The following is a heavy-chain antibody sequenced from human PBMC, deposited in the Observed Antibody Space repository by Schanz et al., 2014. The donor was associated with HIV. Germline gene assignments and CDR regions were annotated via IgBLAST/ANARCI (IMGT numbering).Heavy chain of an antibody. D-gene: IGHD2-2*01. CDR3: AKSTWVDN. CDR2: ISEFGGSA. J-gene: IGHJ4*02. V-gene: IGHV3-23*04. Sequence: EVRLVESGGGLVKPGESLRLSCAGFGFTFSSLGMSWVRQAPGEGLEWVSGISEFGGSAWYADSVKGRFTISRDNSKNTLYLQMDSLRAEDTALYFCAKSTWVDNCGQGTLVTVSS. CDR1: GFTFSSLG.